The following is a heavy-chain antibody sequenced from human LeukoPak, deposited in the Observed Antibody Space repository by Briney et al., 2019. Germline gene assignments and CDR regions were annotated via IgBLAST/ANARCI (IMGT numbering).Heavy chain of an antibody. CDR3: AKDGAQPGYYFEF. D-gene: IGHD1-26*01. CDR2: ISDGGGST. V-gene: IGHV3-23*01. J-gene: IGHJ4*02. Sequence: PGGSLRLSCEASAFTFSGFAMSWVRQAPGKGLEWVSGISDGGGSTYYADSVKGRFTVSRDNFRNTLYLQMHDLSAGDTALYFCAKDGAQPGYYFEFWGQGTLVTVSS. CDR1: AFTFSGFA.